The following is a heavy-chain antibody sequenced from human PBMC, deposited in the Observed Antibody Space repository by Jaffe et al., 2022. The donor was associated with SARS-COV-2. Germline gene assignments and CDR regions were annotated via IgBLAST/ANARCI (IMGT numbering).Heavy chain of an antibody. V-gene: IGHV1-3*01. CDR1: GYTFTSYT. Sequence: QVQLVQSGAEVKKPGASVKVSCKASGYTFTSYTMHWVRQAPGQRLEWMGWINGGSDNTKYSQKLEGRVTITRDTSASTAYMELSSLRSEDTAVYYCARGRDPGLISSWYDYYFDNWGQGTPVTVSS. CDR2: INGGSDNT. J-gene: IGHJ4*02. D-gene: IGHD6-13*01. CDR3: ARGRDPGLISSWYDYYFDN.